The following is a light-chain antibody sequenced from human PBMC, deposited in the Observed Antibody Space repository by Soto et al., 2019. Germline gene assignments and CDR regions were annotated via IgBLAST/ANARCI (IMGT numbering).Light chain of an antibody. CDR3: QQYGSSPIT. CDR2: GAS. CDR1: QSFSSSN. Sequence: EIVLTQSPGTLSLSPGDRATLYCRASQSFSSSNLAWYQQKRGQSPRLLIYGASSRATGIPDRFSGSGSGPDFSLTISRLEPEDFAVYYCQQYGSSPITFGQGTRLEIK. J-gene: IGKJ5*01. V-gene: IGKV3-20*01.